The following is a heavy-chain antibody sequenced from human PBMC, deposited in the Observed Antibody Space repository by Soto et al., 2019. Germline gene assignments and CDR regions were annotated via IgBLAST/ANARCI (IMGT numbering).Heavy chain of an antibody. CDR2: INHSGST. CDR3: AHDFWSGYSTSYYYYMDV. V-gene: IGHV4-34*01. J-gene: IGHJ6*03. Sequence: SETLSLTCAVYGGSFSGYFWSWIRQPPGKGLEWIGEINHSGSTNYNPSLKSRVTISVDTSKNQFSLKLSSVTAADTAVYYCAHDFWSGYSTSYYYYMDVWGKGTTVTVSS. D-gene: IGHD3-3*01. CDR1: GGSFSGYF.